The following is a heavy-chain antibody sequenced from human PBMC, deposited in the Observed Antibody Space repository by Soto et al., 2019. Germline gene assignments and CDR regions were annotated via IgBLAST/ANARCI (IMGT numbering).Heavy chain of an antibody. V-gene: IGHV3-23*01. CDR2: ISGSGGST. CDR3: AKGVDYGEDY. CDR1: GFTFSSYA. Sequence: PVGSLRLSGAASGFTFSSYAMSWVRQAPGKGLEWVSAISGSGGSTYYADSVKGRFTISRDNSKNTLYLQMNSLRAEDTAVYYCAKGVDYGEDYWGQGTLVTVSS. J-gene: IGHJ4*02. D-gene: IGHD4-17*01.